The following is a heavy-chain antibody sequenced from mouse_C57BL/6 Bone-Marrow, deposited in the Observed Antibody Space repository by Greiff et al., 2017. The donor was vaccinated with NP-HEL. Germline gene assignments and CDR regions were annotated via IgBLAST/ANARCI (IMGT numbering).Heavy chain of an antibody. J-gene: IGHJ1*03. CDR1: GYTFTSYG. CDR2: IYPRSGNT. CDR3: ARRWLLRGENFDV. V-gene: IGHV1-81*01. D-gene: IGHD2-3*01. Sequence: QVQLQQSGAELARPGASVKLSCKASGYTFTSYGISWVKQRTGQGLEWIGEIYPRSGNTYYNEKFKGKATLTADKSSSTAYMELLSLTSEDSAVYFCARRWLLRGENFDVWGTGTTVTVSS.